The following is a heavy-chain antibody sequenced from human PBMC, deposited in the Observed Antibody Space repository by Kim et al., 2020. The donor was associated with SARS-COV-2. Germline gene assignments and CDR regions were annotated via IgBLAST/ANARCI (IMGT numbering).Heavy chain of an antibody. J-gene: IGHJ6*02. CDR2: ISTNTGNP. D-gene: IGHD3-9*01. CDR3: ATTPMALRYLYYYGMDV. Sequence: ASVKVSCKASGYTFTSYAMNWVRQAPGQGLEWMGWISTNTGNPTYAQGFTGRFVFSLDTSVSTAYLQISSLKAEDTAVYYCATTPMALRYLYYYGMDVWGQGTTVTVSS. CDR1: GYTFTSYA. V-gene: IGHV7-4-1*02.